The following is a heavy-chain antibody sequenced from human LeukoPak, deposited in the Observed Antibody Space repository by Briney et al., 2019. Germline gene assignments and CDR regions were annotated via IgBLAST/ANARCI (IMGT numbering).Heavy chain of an antibody. J-gene: IGHJ4*02. V-gene: IGHV1-18*01. CDR1: GYTFTSYG. Sequence: ASVKVSCKASGYTFTSYGISWVRQAPGQGLEWMGWISAYNGNTNYAQKLQGRVTMTTDTSTSTAYMELRSLRSDDTAVYYCARDPPLKYSSSSTPFDYWGQGTLVTVFS. CDR2: ISAYNGNT. CDR3: ARDPPLKYSSSSTPFDY. D-gene: IGHD6-6*01.